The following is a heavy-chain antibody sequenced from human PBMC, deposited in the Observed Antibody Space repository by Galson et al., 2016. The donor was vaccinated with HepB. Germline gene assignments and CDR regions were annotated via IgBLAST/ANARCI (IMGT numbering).Heavy chain of an antibody. CDR3: AQTDDFWSGY. D-gene: IGHD3-3*01. V-gene: IGHV4-39*01. Sequence: SETLSLTCTVSGGSISSSSYYWGWIRQPPGKGLEWIGSIYYSGSTYYNPSLKSRVTISVDTSENQFSLKLSSVTAADTAVYYCAQTDDFWSGYWSQGTLVTVSS. J-gene: IGHJ4*02. CDR2: IYYSGST. CDR1: GGSISSSSYY.